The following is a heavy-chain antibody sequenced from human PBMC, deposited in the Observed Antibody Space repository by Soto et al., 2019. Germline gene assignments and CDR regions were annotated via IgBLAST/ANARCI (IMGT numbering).Heavy chain of an antibody. Sequence: ASVKVSCKASGYTFTGYYMHWVRQAPGQGLEWMGWINPNSGGTNYAQKFQGRVTMTRDTSISTAYMELSRLRSDDTAVYYCARGRFGITGTRPYYFDYWGQGTLVTVSS. CDR1: GYTFTGYY. CDR2: INPNSGGT. D-gene: IGHD1-7*01. V-gene: IGHV1-2*02. J-gene: IGHJ4*02. CDR3: ARGRFGITGTRPYYFDY.